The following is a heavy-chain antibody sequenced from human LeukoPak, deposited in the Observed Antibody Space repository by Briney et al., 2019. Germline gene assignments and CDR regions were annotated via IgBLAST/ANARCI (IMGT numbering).Heavy chain of an antibody. Sequence: PGGSLRLSCAASGFTFSSYAMSWVRQAPGKGLEWVSAISGSGGSTYYADSVKGRFTISRDNSKNTLYLQMNSLRAEDTAVYYCAKEGGYSGYDREDPVDYWGQGTLATVSS. J-gene: IGHJ4*02. CDR3: AKEGGYSGYDREDPVDY. CDR1: GFTFSSYA. CDR2: ISGSGGST. D-gene: IGHD5-12*01. V-gene: IGHV3-23*01.